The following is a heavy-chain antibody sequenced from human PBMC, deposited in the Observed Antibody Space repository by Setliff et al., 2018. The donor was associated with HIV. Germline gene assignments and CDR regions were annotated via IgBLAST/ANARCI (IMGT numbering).Heavy chain of an antibody. J-gene: IGHJ4*02. Sequence: GGSLRLSCATSGFTFSSFWMSWVRQAPGKGLEWVANIKHDGSEKYYVDSVKGRFTVSRDNAKDSLYLQMNSLRAEDTAVYYCARDRGGSSYFDYWGQGTLVTVPQ. CDR2: IKHDGSEK. D-gene: IGHD1-26*01. CDR3: ARDRGGSSYFDY. V-gene: IGHV3-7*01. CDR1: GFTFSSFW.